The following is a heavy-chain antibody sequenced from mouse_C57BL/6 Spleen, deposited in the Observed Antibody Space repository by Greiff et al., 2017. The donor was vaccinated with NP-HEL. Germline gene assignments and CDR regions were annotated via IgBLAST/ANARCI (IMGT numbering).Heavy chain of an antibody. CDR3: ARGKNFITTVVATKDAMDY. CDR2: IYPSDSET. V-gene: IGHV1-61*01. J-gene: IGHJ4*01. D-gene: IGHD1-1*01. Sequence: QVQLQQPGAELVRPGSSVKLSCKASGYTFTSYWMDWVKQRPGQGLEWIGNIYPSDSETHYNPKFKDKATLTVDKSSSTAYMQLSSLTSEDSAVYYCARGKNFITTVVATKDAMDYWGQGTSVTVSS. CDR1: GYTFTSYW.